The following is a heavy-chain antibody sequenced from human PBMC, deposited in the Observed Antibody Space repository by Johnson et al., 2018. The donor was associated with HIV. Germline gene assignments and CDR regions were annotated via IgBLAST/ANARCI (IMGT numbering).Heavy chain of an antibody. J-gene: IGHJ3*02. CDR3: TSRGGCGAVDAFDS. CDR2: ISYDGSNK. Sequence: QVQLVESGGGVVQPGRSLRLSCAASGFTFSSYAMHWVRQAPGKGLEWVAVISYDGSNKYYADSVKGRFTISRDNSKNTLYLQMNSLRIEDTAVYYCTSRGGCGAVDAFDSGGQGTMVTVSS. CDR1: GFTFSSYA. D-gene: IGHD4-23*01. V-gene: IGHV3-30*04.